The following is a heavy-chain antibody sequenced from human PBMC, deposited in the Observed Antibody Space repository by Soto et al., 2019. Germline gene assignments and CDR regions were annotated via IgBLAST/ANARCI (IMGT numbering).Heavy chain of an antibody. Sequence: EVLLVESGGGLVKPAGSLRLSCVASGFSFSTSIMHWVRQAPGKGLEWIATISSTSSNIYYAGSVKGRFSISRDNPKNSLFRQMNSLRADDMAVYYCARGIASTSLVTFDVWGQGTMVTVS. CDR1: GFSFSTSI. CDR3: ARGIASTSLVTFDV. CDR2: ISSTSSNI. J-gene: IGHJ3*01. V-gene: IGHV3-21*02. D-gene: IGHD1-1*01.